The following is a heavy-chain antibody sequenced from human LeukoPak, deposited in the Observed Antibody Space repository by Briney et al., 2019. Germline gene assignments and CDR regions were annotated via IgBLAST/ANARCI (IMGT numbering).Heavy chain of an antibody. CDR1: GGSVSSGSYY. D-gene: IGHD3-10*01. CDR3: ARDYYYGSGSFQFDP. V-gene: IGHV4-61*01. Sequence: SETLSLTCTVSGGSVSSGSYYWSWIRQPPGKGLEWIGYIYYSGSTNYNPSLKSRVTISVDTSKNQLSLKLSSVTAADTAVYYCARDYYYGSGSFQFDPWGQGTLVTVSS. J-gene: IGHJ5*02. CDR2: IYYSGST.